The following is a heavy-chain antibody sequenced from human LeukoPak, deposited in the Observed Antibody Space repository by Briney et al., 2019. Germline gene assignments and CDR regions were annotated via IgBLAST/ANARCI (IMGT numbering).Heavy chain of an antibody. Sequence: SETLSLNCTVSGGSISTYNWTWIRQPAGEGLEWIGRIYTSGSTNYNPSLKSRVTMSVDTSKNQFSLKLTSVTAADTAVYFCAMEYSFAMDVWGQGTTVTVSS. CDR2: IYTSGST. V-gene: IGHV4-4*07. CDR3: AMEYSFAMDV. D-gene: IGHD3-3*01. CDR1: GGSISTYN. J-gene: IGHJ6*02.